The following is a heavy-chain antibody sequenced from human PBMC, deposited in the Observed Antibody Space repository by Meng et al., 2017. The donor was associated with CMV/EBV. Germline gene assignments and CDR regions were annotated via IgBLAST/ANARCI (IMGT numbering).Heavy chain of an antibody. CDR2: IYHSGST. CDR3: ARERGFVVVVPAANGPFDY. J-gene: IGHJ4*02. Sequence: SETLSLTCTVSGYSISSGYYWGWRRQPPGKGLEWFGSIYHSGSTYYNPSLKSRVTISVDTSKNQFSLKLSSVTAADTAVYYCARERGFVVVVPAANGPFDYWGQGTLVTVSS. CDR1: GYSISSGYY. V-gene: IGHV4-38-2*02. D-gene: IGHD2-2*01.